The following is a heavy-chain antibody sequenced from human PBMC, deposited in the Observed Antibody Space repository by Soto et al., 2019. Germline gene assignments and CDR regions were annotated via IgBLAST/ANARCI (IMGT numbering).Heavy chain of an antibody. Sequence: SETLSLTCAVSGGSISSSNWWGWVRQPPGKGLEWIGEIYHSGSTNYNPSLKSRVTISVDKSKNQFSLKLSSVTAADTAVYYCARAPRVAAAGYYFDYWGQGTLVTVSS. CDR2: IYHSGST. D-gene: IGHD6-13*01. CDR3: ARAPRVAAAGYYFDY. CDR1: GGSISSSNW. J-gene: IGHJ4*02. V-gene: IGHV4-4*02.